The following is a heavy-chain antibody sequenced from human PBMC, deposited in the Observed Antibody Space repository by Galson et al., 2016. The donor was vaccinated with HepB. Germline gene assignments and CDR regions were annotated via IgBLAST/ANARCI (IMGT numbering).Heavy chain of an antibody. Sequence: SGAEVKEPGESLRITCKGSGHNLTTYWISWVRQMPGTGLEWMGRIAPSHSSTDYSPSFQGRVSISIDKSVNTAYLQWSSLKASDTGIYFCATGLSAWTLWGQGTLVTVSS. CDR1: GHNLTTYW. CDR3: ATGLSAWTL. J-gene: IGHJ4*02. V-gene: IGHV5-10-1*01. D-gene: IGHD2/OR15-2a*01. CDR2: IAPSHSST.